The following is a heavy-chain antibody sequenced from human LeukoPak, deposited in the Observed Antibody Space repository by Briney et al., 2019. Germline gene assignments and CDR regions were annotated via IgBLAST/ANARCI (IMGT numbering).Heavy chain of an antibody. CDR3: ARSRYRYDAFDI. Sequence: SETLSLTCTVSGGSISSSSYYWDWIRQPPGKGLEWIGSIYYSGSTYYNPSLKSRVTMSVDTSKNQFSLKLSSVTAADTAVYYCARSRYRYDAFDIWGQGTMVTVSS. J-gene: IGHJ3*02. V-gene: IGHV4-39*07. D-gene: IGHD3-9*01. CDR1: GGSISSSSYY. CDR2: IYYSGST.